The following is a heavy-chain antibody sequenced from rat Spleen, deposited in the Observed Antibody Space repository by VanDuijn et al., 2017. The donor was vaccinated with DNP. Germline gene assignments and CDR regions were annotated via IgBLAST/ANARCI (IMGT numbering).Heavy chain of an antibody. CDR3: ARGIITTLAYWSFDF. D-gene: IGHD1-6*01. V-gene: IGHV5-25*01. J-gene: IGHJ1*01. CDR1: GVTFGDFN. Sequence: EVQLVESGGGLVQPGRSLKLSCAAAGVTFGDFNMAWVRQLPERGLEWVASITPGGGNTYFPDSVKGRFTISRNNAKNTLYLQMDSLRSEDTATYYCARGIITTLAYWSFDFWGPGTMVTVSS. CDR2: ITPGGGNT.